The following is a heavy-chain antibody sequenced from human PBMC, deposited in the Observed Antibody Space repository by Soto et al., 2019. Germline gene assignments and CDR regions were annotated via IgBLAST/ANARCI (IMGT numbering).Heavy chain of an antibody. CDR3: AKGGRQWLVTSDFNY. Sequence: VQLVESGGGVFQPGRSLRLSCAASGFTFSDYAMHWVRQAPGKGLEWVAVVSHDGRNTHYADSVKGRFTISRDSSKKTLSLEMTSLRAEDTAVYYCAKGGRQWLVTSDFNYWGQGALVTVSS. V-gene: IGHV3-30*18. J-gene: IGHJ4*02. CDR1: GFTFSDYA. D-gene: IGHD6-19*01. CDR2: VSHDGRNT.